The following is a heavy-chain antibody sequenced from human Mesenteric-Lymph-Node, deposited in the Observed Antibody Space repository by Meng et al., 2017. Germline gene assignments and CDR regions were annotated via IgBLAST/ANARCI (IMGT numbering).Heavy chain of an antibody. CDR3: ASRNVDDFWSGYPSNYFDY. V-gene: IGHV7-4-1*02. CDR1: GGTFSSYA. CDR2: INTNTGNP. D-gene: IGHD3-3*01. J-gene: IGHJ4*02. Sequence: ASVKVSCKASGGTFSSYAISWVRQAPGQGLEWMGWINTNTGNPTYAQGFTGRFVFSLDTSVSTAYLQISSLKAEDTAVYYCASRNVDDFWSGYPSNYFDYWGQGTLVTVSS.